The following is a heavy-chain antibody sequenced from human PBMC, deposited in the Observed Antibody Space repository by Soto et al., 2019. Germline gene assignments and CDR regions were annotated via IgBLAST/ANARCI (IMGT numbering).Heavy chain of an antibody. Sequence: PSETLSLTCTVSGDSISSGFYFWGWVRQPPGKGLEWIGTIYYSGSTYYTPSLKSRVTISVDTSQNQFSLRLSSVTAADTAMYYCARHPYSNLWYNWLDPWGHGTLVTVSS. D-gene: IGHD6-13*01. V-gene: IGHV4-39*01. CDR2: IYYSGST. CDR3: ARHPYSNLWYNWLDP. CDR1: GDSISSGFYF. J-gene: IGHJ5*02.